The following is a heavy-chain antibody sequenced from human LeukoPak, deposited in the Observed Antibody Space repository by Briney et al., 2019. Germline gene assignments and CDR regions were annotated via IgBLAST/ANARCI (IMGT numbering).Heavy chain of an antibody. D-gene: IGHD3-22*01. J-gene: IGHJ4*02. Sequence: GGSLRLSCTASGLTFSTSGFNWVRQAPGKGLEWVASIGPTGSDRYHTDSIKGRFTISRDNPKNTLYLQMNSLRAEDTAVYYCARDVKDSSGYYYRWTGDWGQGTLVTVSS. CDR2: IGPTGSDR. CDR3: ARDVKDSSGYYYRWTGD. CDR1: GLTFSTSG. V-gene: IGHV3-21*01.